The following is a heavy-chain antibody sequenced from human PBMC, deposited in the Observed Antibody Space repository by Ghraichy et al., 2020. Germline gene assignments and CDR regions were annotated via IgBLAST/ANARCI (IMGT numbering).Heavy chain of an antibody. CDR1: GGPISSSSYY. CDR2: IYYSGST. Sequence: SETLSLTCTVSGGPISSSSYYWGWIRQPPGKGLELIGSIYYSGSTYYNPSLKSRVTISVDTSKNQFSLRLRSVTAADTAVYYCATQTIIVVPRHFQHWGQGTLVTVSS. V-gene: IGHV4-39*01. CDR3: ATQTIIVVPRHFQH. D-gene: IGHD3-22*01. J-gene: IGHJ1*01.